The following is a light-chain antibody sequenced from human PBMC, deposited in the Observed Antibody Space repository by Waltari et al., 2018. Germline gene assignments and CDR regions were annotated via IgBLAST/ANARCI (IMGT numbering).Light chain of an antibody. V-gene: IGLV1-47*01. CDR1: SSNIGRNS. J-gene: IGLJ3*02. CDR2: NND. CDR3: AAWDNSLSAWV. Sequence: QPVLTLPPSASGTPGQAVSISCSGSSSNIGRNSVYWYQQLPGTAPKLLIYNNDQRPSEVPHRFFGSKSDTSASLVISGLRSEDEGHYNCAAWDNSLSAWVFGGGTKLT.